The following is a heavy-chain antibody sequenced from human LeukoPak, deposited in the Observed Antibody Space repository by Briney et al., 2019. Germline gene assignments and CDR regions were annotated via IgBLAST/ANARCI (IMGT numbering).Heavy chain of an antibody. CDR3: ARDMTTVTTGDY. D-gene: IGHD4-17*01. Sequence: GGSLRLSCAASGFTFSSNYMSWVRQAPGKGLEWVSVIYSGGSTYYADSVKGRFTISRDNSKNTLYLQMNSLRAEDTAVYYCARDMTTVTTGDYWGQGTLVTVSS. CDR1: GFTFSSNY. J-gene: IGHJ4*02. CDR2: IYSGGST. V-gene: IGHV3-53*01.